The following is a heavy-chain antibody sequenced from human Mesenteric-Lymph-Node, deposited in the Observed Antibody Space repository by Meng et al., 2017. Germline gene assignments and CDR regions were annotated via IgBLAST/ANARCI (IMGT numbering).Heavy chain of an antibody. CDR1: GGSISGSSYY. Sequence: QLQLQESGPGLVKPSETLSLTCTVSGGSISGSSYYWGWIRQPPGKALGWIGSVYYSGSTHYNPSLKSRLIISIDTSKHQFSLNLASVTAADTAMYYCARNKTQGFFDYWGQGTLVTVSS. D-gene: IGHD2/OR15-2a*01. J-gene: IGHJ4*02. V-gene: IGHV4-39*01. CDR3: ARNKTQGFFDY. CDR2: VYYSGST.